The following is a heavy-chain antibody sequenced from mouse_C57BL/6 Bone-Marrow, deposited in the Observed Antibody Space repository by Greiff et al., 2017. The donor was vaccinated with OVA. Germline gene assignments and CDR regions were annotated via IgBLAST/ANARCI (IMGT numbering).Heavy chain of an antibody. V-gene: IGHV1-55*01. D-gene: IGHD1-1*01. CDR2: IYPGSGST. J-gene: IGHJ1*03. Sequence: QVQLQQSGAELVKPGASVKMSCKASGYTFTSYWITWVKQRPGQGLEWIGDIYPGSGSTNYNEKLKSKATLTVDTSSSTAYMQLRSLTSEDSAVYYCARRYYGSSYWYFDVWGTGTTVTVSS. CDR3: ARRYYGSSYWYFDV. CDR1: GYTFTSYW.